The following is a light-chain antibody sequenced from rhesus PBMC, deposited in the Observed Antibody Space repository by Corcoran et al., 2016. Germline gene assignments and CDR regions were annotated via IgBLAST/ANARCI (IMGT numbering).Light chain of an antibody. Sequence: DIQMTQSPSSLSASVGDTVTITCRASQGISNYLAWYQQKTGKAPKPQIYSESNLESGVPSRLSGSGSGTDFTRTISSLQPEDFAIYYCQQHNSYPLTFGGGTKVEIK. CDR2: SES. CDR3: QQHNSYPLT. V-gene: IGKV1S14*01. CDR1: QGISNY. J-gene: IGKJ4*01.